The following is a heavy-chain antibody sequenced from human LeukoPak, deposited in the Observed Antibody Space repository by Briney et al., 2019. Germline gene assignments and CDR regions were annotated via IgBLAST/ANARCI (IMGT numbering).Heavy chain of an antibody. Sequence: GGSLRLSCAASGFTFDDYAMHWVRQAPGKGLEWLSRITWNSGSIAYADSVRGRFTISRDNAKNSLYLRMNSLRAEDTALYYCAKAASDRYFDFWGQGTLVTVSS. V-gene: IGHV3-9*01. CDR1: GFTFDDYA. CDR2: ITWNSGSI. CDR3: AKAASDRYFDF. J-gene: IGHJ4*02.